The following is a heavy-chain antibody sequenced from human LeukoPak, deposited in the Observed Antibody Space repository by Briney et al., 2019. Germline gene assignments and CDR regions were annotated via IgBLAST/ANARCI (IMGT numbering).Heavy chain of an antibody. J-gene: IGHJ2*01. D-gene: IGHD6-19*01. CDR2: IYTSGST. CDR3: VRVGSGWSRPRDWYFDL. Sequence: PSETLSLTCTVSGGSISSYYWSWIRQPAGKGLEWIGRIYTSGSTNYNPSLKSRVTMSLDTSKNQFSLKLDSVTAADTAVYFCVRVGSGWSRPRDWYFDLWGRGTLVTVS. V-gene: IGHV4-4*07. CDR1: GGSISSYY.